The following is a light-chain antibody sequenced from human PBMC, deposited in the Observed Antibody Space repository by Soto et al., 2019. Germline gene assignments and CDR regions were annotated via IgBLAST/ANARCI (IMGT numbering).Light chain of an antibody. CDR2: DAS. J-gene: IGKJ4*01. CDR1: QSVGSY. CDR3: QQRSNWPPLLT. V-gene: IGKV3-11*01. Sequence: ETVLTQSPATLSLSPGERANLSCRASQSVGSYLAWYQQKPGQAPRLLIYDASTRATGIPARFSGSGSGTDFTLTISSLETEDFAVYYCQQRSNWPPLLTFGGGTKVDIK.